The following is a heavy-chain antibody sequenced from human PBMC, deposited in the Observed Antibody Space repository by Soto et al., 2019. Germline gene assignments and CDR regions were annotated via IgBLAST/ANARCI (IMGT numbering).Heavy chain of an antibody. J-gene: IGHJ4*02. CDR1: GYTFTSYH. CDR3: VRYGVEAAY. V-gene: IGHV1-8*02. D-gene: IGHD2-8*01. CDR2: MNPNSGNT. Sequence: ASVKVSCKASGYTFTSYHINWVRQATGQGLEWMGWMNPNSGNTGYAQKFQDRITLTRDTSITTAYMELGSLTSDDTAVYFCVRYGVEAAYWGQATQVTVSS.